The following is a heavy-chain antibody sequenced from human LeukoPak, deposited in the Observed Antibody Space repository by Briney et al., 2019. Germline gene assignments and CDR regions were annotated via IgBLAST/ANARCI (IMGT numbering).Heavy chain of an antibody. J-gene: IGHJ4*02. CDR1: GFTFSSYG. CDR2: IWYDGSNK. V-gene: IGHV3-33*01. CDR3: ARDLPYYYDSSGYSPDY. Sequence: PGRSLRLSCAAAGFTFSSYGMHWVRQAPGKGLEWVAVIWYDGSNKYYADSVKGRFTISRDNSKNTLYLQMNSLRAEDTAVYYCARDLPYYYDSSGYSPDYWGQGALVTVSS. D-gene: IGHD3-22*01.